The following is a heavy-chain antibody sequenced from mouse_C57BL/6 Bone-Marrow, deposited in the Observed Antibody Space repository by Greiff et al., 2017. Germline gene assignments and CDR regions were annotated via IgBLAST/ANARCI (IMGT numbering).Heavy chain of an antibody. J-gene: IGHJ3*01. CDR2: IDPSDSYT. V-gene: IGHV1-69*01. CDR1: GYTFTSYW. Sequence: VQLQQPGAELVMPGASVKLSCKASGYTFTSYWMHWVKQRPGQGLEWIGEIDPSDSYTNYNQKFKGKSTLTVDKSSSTAYMQLSSLTSEDSAVYYCARLYCGSRGFAYWGQGTLVTVSA. D-gene: IGHD1-1*01. CDR3: ARLYCGSRGFAY.